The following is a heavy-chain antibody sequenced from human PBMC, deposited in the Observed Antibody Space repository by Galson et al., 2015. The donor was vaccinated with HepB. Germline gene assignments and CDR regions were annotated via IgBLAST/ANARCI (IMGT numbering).Heavy chain of an antibody. J-gene: IGHJ4*02. V-gene: IGHV2-70*01. CDR2: IDWDDDK. Sequence: PALVKPTQTLTLTCTFSGFSLSTSPMCVSWIRQPPGKALEWLALIDWDDDKYYSISLKTRLTISKDTSENQVVLTMTNMDPLDTATYYCARMVLDFYSSGSKEPVGIDYWGQGTLVTVSS. D-gene: IGHD6-19*01. CDR3: ARMVLDFYSSGSKEPVGIDY. CDR1: GFSLSTSPMC.